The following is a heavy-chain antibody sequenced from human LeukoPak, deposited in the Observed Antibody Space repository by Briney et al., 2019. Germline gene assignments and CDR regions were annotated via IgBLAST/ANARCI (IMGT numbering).Heavy chain of an antibody. CDR2: IYSGGST. Sequence: GGSLRLSCAASGFTVSSNYMSWVRQAPGKGLEWVSVIYSGGSTYYADSVKGRFTISRDISKNTLYLQMNSLGAEDTAIYYCAKSQEHDSSGYYYSNFDYWGQGTLVTVSS. D-gene: IGHD3-22*01. J-gene: IGHJ4*02. V-gene: IGHV3-53*01. CDR3: AKSQEHDSSGYYYSNFDY. CDR1: GFTVSSNY.